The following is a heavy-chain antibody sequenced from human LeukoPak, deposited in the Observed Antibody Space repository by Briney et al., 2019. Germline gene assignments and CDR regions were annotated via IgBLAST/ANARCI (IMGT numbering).Heavy chain of an antibody. J-gene: IGHJ4*02. D-gene: IGHD3-22*01. CDR2: IYYSGST. Sequence: SETLSLTCTDSGGSISSYYWSWIRQPPGKGLEWIGYIYYSGSTNYNPSLKSRVTISVDTSKNQFSLKLSSVTAADTAVYYCARHGLYYYDSSGYYDYWGQGTLVTVSS. V-gene: IGHV4-59*08. CDR3: ARHGLYYYDSSGYYDY. CDR1: GGSISSYY.